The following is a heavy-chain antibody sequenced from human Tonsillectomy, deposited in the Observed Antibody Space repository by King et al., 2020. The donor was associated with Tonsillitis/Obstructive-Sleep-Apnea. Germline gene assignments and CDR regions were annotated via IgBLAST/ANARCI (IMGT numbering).Heavy chain of an antibody. CDR1: GYTFTSYA. CDR3: VRSSGLYYFDY. Sequence: VQLVESGAEVKKPGASVKVSCKASGYTFTSYALQWVRQAPGQRLEWMGWIITGNGNTKYSQNFQDRVTITRDTAASPAYMELSSLTSEDTAVYYCVRSSGLYYFDYWGQGTLVTVSS. CDR2: IITGNGNT. D-gene: IGHD6-19*01. J-gene: IGHJ4*02. V-gene: IGHV1-3*04.